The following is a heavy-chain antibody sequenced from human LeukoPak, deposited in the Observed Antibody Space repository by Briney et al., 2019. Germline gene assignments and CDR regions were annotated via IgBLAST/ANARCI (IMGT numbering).Heavy chain of an antibody. CDR3: ARESDPYYYYYYMDV. CDR2: IYHSGST. V-gene: IGHV4-39*07. CDR1: GGSISTSNYY. J-gene: IGHJ6*03. Sequence: SSETLSLTCTVSGGSISTSNYYWGWIRQPPGKGLEWIGEIYHSGSTYYNPSLKSRVTISVDTSKNQFSLKLSSVTAADTAVYYCARESDPYYYYYYMDVWGKGTTVTVSS.